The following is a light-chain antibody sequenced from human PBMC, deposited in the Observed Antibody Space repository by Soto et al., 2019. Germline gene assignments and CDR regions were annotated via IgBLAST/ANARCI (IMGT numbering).Light chain of an antibody. J-gene: IGKJ3*01. CDR2: AAS. V-gene: IGKV1-27*01. CDR3: QKYNSAPIT. CDR1: QGISNY. Sequence: DIQMTQSPSSLSASVGDRVTITCRARQGISNYLAWYQQKPGKVPKLLIYAASTLQSGVPSRFSGSGSGTDFTHTISSLQPEDVATYYCQKYNSAPITVGPGTKVDIK.